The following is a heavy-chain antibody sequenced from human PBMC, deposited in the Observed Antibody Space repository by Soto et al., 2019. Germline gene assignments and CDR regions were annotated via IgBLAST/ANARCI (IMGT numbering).Heavy chain of an antibody. CDR1: EFTFSSYG. J-gene: IGHJ6*02. D-gene: IGHD4-17*01. CDR2: ISYDGSNK. CDR3: AKESGDYVHYYYYGMDV. Sequence: PGGSLRLSCAASEFTFSSYGMHWVRQAPGKGLEWVAVISYDGSNKYYADSVKGRFTISRDNSKNTLYLQMNSLRAEDTAVYYCAKESGDYVHYYYYGMDVWGQGTTVTVSS. V-gene: IGHV3-30*18.